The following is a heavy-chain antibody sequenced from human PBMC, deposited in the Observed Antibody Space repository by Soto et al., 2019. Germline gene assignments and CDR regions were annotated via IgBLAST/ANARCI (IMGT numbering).Heavy chain of an antibody. CDR1: GFSLSTSAVG. V-gene: IGHV2-5*02. CDR2: IYWDNDK. D-gene: IGHD3-10*01. Sequence: QITLKESGPTLVKPTQTLTLTCTFSGFSLSTSAVGVGWIRQPPGKALEWLALIYWDNDKRYSPSLRSRLTITKDPPKTQVVLTMTTLDPVAPPTYFLASFGTFTYGGRVALFPVSS. J-gene: IGHJ4*02. CDR3: ASFGTFTY.